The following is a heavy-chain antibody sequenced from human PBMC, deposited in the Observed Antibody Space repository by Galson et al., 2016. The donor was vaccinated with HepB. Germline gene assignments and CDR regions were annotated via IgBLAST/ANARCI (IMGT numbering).Heavy chain of an antibody. V-gene: IGHV3-23*01. CDR3: AKESPKNAGGAFDI. Sequence: SLRLSCAASGFTFRIYHMTWVRQAPGKGLEWVSAISSGGSTYYADSVKGRFSISRDNYKNTLYLQMNSLRAGDTALYYCAKESPKNAGGAFDIWGQGTMVTVSS. CDR2: ISSGGST. CDR1: GFTFRIYH. J-gene: IGHJ3*02. D-gene: IGHD1-1*01.